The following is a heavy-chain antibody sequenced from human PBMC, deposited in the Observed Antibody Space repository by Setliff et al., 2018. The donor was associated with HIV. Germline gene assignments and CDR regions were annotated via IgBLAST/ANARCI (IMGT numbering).Heavy chain of an antibody. CDR1: GFIFGDFA. D-gene: IGHD3-3*01. J-gene: IGHJ6*03. V-gene: IGHV3-49*04. CDR2: IRSKAYGGTT. Sequence: HPGGSLRLSCSGSGFIFGDFAMHWVRQAPGKGLEWVGFIRSKAYGGTTEYVASVRGRFIISRNDSTSVAYLHMFGLRTEDTSVYYCTRDRQPGYDFWSGYSYYYYYYMDVWGKGTTVTVSS. CDR3: TRDRQPGYDFWSGYSYYYYYYMDV.